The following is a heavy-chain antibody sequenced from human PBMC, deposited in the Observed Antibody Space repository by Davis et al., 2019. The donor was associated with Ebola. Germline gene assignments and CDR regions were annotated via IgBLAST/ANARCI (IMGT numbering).Heavy chain of an antibody. CDR2: TYYSSKWYN. Sequence: PSETLSLTCAISGDSVSSGGWNWIRQSPSRGLEWLGRTYYSSKWYNDYAVSVKSRTTINPDTSKNLLSLHLNSVTPEDTAVYYCARGWLRSGLDVWGKGAAVIVSS. CDR3: ARGWLRSGLDV. D-gene: IGHD5-12*01. V-gene: IGHV6-1*01. J-gene: IGHJ6*04. CDR1: GDSVSSGG.